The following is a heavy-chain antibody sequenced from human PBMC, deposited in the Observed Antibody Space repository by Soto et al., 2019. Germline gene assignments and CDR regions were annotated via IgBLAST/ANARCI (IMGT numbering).Heavy chain of an antibody. CDR3: ARERGQELVPYYGMDV. CDR2: IWYDGSNK. V-gene: IGHV3-33*01. J-gene: IGHJ6*02. Sequence: PGGSLRLSCAASGFTFSSYGMHWVRQAPGKGLEWVAVIWYDGSNKYYADSVKGRFTISRDNSKNTLYLQMNSLRAEDTAVYYWARERGQELVPYYGMDVWGQGTTVTVSS. D-gene: IGHD6-13*01. CDR1: GFTFSSYG.